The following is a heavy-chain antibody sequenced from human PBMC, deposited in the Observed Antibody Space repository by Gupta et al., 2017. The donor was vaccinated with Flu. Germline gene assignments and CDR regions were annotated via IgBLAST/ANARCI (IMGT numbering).Heavy chain of an antibody. V-gene: IGHV3-33*03. CDR2: IWYNEKYK. D-gene: IGHD2-8*02. CDR3: AKSLYCACGGCYSPADH. Sequence: VKLVESGGTVVQTGGSLRRSCSTSGFTFSSTGMNWGRQAPGKGLEWVAVIWYNEKYKYYAGSLKGRFTISRDNSKDTVYLQINSLRAEDTGLYYCAKSLYCACGGCYSPADHWGQGTQVTVSS. CDR1: GFTFSSTG. J-gene: IGHJ4*02.